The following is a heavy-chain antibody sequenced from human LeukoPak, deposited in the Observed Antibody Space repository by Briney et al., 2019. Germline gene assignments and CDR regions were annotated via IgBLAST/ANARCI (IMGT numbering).Heavy chain of an antibody. CDR1: GFTFSSYA. V-gene: IGHV3-33*08. CDR3: ARDYLVSYFDY. Sequence: PGRSLRLSCAASGFTFSSYAMHWVRQAPGKGLEWVAVIWFDGSKTYYAGSVKGRFTISRDNSQNTVYLQMNSLRAEDTAVYYCARDYLVSYFDYWGQGTLVTVSS. J-gene: IGHJ4*02. D-gene: IGHD4-23*01. CDR2: IWFDGSKT.